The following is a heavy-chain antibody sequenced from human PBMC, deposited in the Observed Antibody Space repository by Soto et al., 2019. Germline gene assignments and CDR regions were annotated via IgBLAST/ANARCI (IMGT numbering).Heavy chain of an antibody. D-gene: IGHD5-12*01. J-gene: IGHJ6*03. V-gene: IGHV1-18*01. CDR1: GYTFTSYG. CDR2: ISAYNGNT. Sequence: ASVKVSCKASGYTFTSYGISWVRQAPGQGFVLMGCISAYNGNTNYAQKLQGRVTMTTDTSTSTAYMELRSLRSDDTAVYYCARCHGGYDPYYYYYMDVWGKGTTVTVSS. CDR3: ARCHGGYDPYYYYYMDV.